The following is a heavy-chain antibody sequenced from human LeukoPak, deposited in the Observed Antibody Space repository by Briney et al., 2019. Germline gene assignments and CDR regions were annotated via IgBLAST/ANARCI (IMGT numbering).Heavy chain of an antibody. J-gene: IGHJ3*02. CDR3: ARSRTGDLYFDI. Sequence: SETLSLTCTVSGGSIRSYYWSWIRQPPGKGLEWIGYIYYSGSTNYNPSLKSRVTISVDTSKNQFSLKLSSVTAADTAVYYCARSRTGDLYFDIWGQGTMVTVSS. CDR1: GGSIRSYY. V-gene: IGHV4-59*08. D-gene: IGHD7-27*01. CDR2: IYYSGST.